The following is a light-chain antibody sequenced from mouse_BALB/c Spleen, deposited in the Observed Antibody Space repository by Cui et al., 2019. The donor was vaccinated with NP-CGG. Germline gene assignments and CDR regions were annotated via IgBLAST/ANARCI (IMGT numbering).Light chain of an antibody. J-gene: IGLJ1*01. CDR3: ALWYSNHWV. CDR2: GTN. V-gene: IGLV1*01. Sequence: PVVTQDSDLTTSPGETVTLTCRSSTGAVTTSNYANWVQEKPDHLFTGLIGGTNNRAPGVPARFSGSLIGDKAALTITGAQTEDEAIYFCALWYSNHWVFGGGTKLTVL. CDR1: TGAVTTSNY.